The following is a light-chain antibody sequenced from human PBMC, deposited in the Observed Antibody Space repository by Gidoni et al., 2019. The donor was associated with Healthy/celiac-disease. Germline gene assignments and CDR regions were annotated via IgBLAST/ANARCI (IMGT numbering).Light chain of an antibody. Sequence: DIVLTQSPATLSLSTGERATLSCRASQSVSSYLAWYQQKPGQAPRLLIYDASNRATDITAKFSGSGSGTDFTLTISSLEPEDFAVYYCQQRSNWPPTFGPXTNVDIK. V-gene: IGKV3-11*01. J-gene: IGKJ3*01. CDR1: QSVSSY. CDR3: QQRSNWPPT. CDR2: DAS.